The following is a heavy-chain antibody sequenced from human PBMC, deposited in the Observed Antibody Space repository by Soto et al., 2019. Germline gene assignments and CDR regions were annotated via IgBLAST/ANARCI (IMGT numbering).Heavy chain of an antibody. CDR2: ISYDGSNK. CDR3: AGGQSSFDY. J-gene: IGHJ4*02. Sequence: QVQLVESGGGVVQPGRSLRLSCAASGFPFSSYGMHWVRQAPGKGLEWVAHISYDGSNKHYTDSVKGRFTISRDNSKNMLYLQMSSLRAEDTAVYYSAGGQSSFDYCGQGTRVSVSS. CDR1: GFPFSSYG. D-gene: IGHD3-16*01. V-gene: IGHV3-30*03.